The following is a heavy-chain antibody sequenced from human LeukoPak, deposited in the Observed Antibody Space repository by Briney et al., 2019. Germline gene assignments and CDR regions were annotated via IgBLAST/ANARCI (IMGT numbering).Heavy chain of an antibody. D-gene: IGHD1-26*01. Sequence: GGSLRLSCAASGFTFSSYWMSWVRQAPGKGLEWEANIKQDGSEKYYVDSVKGRFTISRDNAKNSLYLQMNSLRAEDTAVYYCASDQGGSYGGYFDYWGQGTLVTVSS. J-gene: IGHJ4*02. CDR1: GFTFSSYW. CDR2: IKQDGSEK. CDR3: ASDQGGSYGGYFDY. V-gene: IGHV3-7*01.